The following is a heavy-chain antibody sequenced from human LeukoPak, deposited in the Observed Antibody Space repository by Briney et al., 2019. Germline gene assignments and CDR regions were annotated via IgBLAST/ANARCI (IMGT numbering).Heavy chain of an antibody. D-gene: IGHD2-21*01. CDR3: ARFAEVYYYVDV. V-gene: IGHV3-21*01. CDR1: GFTFSSYS. J-gene: IGHJ6*03. Sequence: GGSLRPSCAASGFTFSSYSMNWVRQAPGKGLEWVASIRSYSSYIHYADSVKGRFTISRDDAKKSLYLQMDSLRAEDTAVYFCARFAEVYYYVDVWGTGTTVIVSS. CDR2: IRSYSSYI.